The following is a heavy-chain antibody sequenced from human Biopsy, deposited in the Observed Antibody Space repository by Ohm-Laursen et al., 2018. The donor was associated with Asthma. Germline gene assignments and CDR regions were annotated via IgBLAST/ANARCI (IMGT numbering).Heavy chain of an antibody. CDR2: VNTGNGDT. Sequence: SLKVSCNASGYNFISFAIHWVRQAPGQRLEWMGWVNTGNGDTKYSQKFQGRVTITRDTSASTAYMELRSLRSEDTATYYCARTYYDFLTGQVKDVFGVWGQGTMVTVSS. CDR1: GYNFISFA. V-gene: IGHV1-3*04. CDR3: ARTYYDFLTGQVKDVFGV. J-gene: IGHJ3*01. D-gene: IGHD3-9*01.